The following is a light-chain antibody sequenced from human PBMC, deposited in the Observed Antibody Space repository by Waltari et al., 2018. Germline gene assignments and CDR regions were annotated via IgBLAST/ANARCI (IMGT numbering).Light chain of an antibody. CDR1: RSAVGGCGH. J-gene: IGLJ2*01. CDR3: SSYAGSNRVI. V-gene: IGLV2-8*01. Sequence: QSALTQPPSASGPPGQSVPIPCTGTRSAVGGCGHSSWYQQHPGKAPKLILYEIHKRPSGVPNRFSGSRSGNTASLTVSGLRPEDEADYYCSSYAGSNRVIFGGGTKLTVL. CDR2: EIH.